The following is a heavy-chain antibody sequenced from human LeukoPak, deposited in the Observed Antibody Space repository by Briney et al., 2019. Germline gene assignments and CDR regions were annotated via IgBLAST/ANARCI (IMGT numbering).Heavy chain of an antibody. CDR1: GFTFSNSW. D-gene: IGHD1-14*01. J-gene: IGHJ5*02. Sequence: GGSLRLSCAASGFTFSNSWMSWVRQAPGKGLEWVGRIKSNTAGGTTHYAAPMKGRFTISRDDSKNTLYLQMNSLKTEDTAVYYCTAEPNWFDPWGQGTLVTVSS. V-gene: IGHV3-15*01. CDR2: IKSNTAGGTT. CDR3: TAEPNWFDP.